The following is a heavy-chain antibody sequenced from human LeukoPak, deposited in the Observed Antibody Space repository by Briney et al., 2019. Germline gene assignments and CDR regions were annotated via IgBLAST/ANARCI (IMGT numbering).Heavy chain of an antibody. CDR2: IKQDGGEK. Sequence: PGGSLRLSCTSSEITFSSYWMSWVRQAPGKGLEWVANIKQDGGEKYYVDSLKGRFTISRDNAKNSLYLQMNSLRAEDTAVYYCATSQTTSGRYGNAFDIWGQGTMVTVS. CDR1: EITFSSYW. J-gene: IGHJ3*02. V-gene: IGHV3-7*01. CDR3: ATSQTTSGRYGNAFDI. D-gene: IGHD6-19*01.